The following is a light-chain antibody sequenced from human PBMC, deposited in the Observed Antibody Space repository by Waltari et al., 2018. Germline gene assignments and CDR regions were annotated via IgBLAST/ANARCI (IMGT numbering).Light chain of an antibody. J-gene: IGKJ2*01. CDR2: RVS. Sequence: QSHVHSYQNTHLNWLQPRPGHSPRRLCCRVSSRESGVPDRFHCSGSGTDFTLQISRVGAGDVGVYYCMQGTPWPYTFGQGTRLDIK. CDR3: MQGTPWPYT. V-gene: IGKV2-30*02. CDR1: QSHVHSYQNTH.